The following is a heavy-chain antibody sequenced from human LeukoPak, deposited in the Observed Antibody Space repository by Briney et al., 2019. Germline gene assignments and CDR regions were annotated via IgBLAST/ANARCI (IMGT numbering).Heavy chain of an antibody. V-gene: IGHV1-18*04. CDR3: ARVGPHYGSGKLEDY. CDR2: ISAYNGNT. D-gene: IGHD3-10*01. Sequence: WASVKVSCKASGYTFTSYSISWVRQAPGQGLEWMGWISAYNGNTNYAQKLQGRVTMTTDTSTSTAYMELRSLRSDDTAVYYCARVGPHYGSGKLEDYWGQGTLVTVSS. J-gene: IGHJ4*02. CDR1: GYTFTSYS.